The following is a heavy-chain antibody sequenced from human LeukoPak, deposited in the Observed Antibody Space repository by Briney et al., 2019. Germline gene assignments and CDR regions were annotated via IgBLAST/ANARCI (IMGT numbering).Heavy chain of an antibody. J-gene: IGHJ1*01. D-gene: IGHD5-24*01. CDR2: MWYDGSRA. V-gene: IGHV3-33*06. Sequence: PGTSLRLSCASSEFSLSDYGMHWVRQAPGKGLEWVAVMWYDGSRALHADSVKGRFTISRDISKNTLHLQMDSLRAEDTAVYYCAKSRDGYHHGLLWGQGTLVTVSS. CDR3: AKSRDGYHHGLL. CDR1: EFSLSDYG.